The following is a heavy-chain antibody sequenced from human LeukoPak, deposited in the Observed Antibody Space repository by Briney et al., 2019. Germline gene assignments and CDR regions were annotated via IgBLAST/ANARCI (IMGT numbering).Heavy chain of an antibody. CDR3: ARDSKLGGMDV. CDR2: IYSGGST. CDR1: GFTVSSNY. Sequence: GGPLRLSCAASGFTVSSNYMSWVRQAPGKGLEWVSVIYSGGSTYYADSVKGRFTISRDNSKNTLYLQMSRLRAEDTAVYYCARDSKLGGMDVWGQGTTVTVSS. J-gene: IGHJ6*02. V-gene: IGHV3-66*01. D-gene: IGHD1-26*01.